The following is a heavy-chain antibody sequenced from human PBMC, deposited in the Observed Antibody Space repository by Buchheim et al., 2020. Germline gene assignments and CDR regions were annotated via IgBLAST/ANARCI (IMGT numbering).Heavy chain of an antibody. Sequence: EVQLVESGGGLVKPGGSLRLSCAASGFTFSSYTMNWVRQAPGKGLEWVSSISSGSSYIYYADSVKGRFTISRDNAKNSLSLQMNSLRAEDTAVYYCARDYSGTYRTFDYWGQGTL. D-gene: IGHD1-26*01. CDR1: GFTFSSYT. CDR2: ISSGSSYI. V-gene: IGHV3-21*01. J-gene: IGHJ4*02. CDR3: ARDYSGTYRTFDY.